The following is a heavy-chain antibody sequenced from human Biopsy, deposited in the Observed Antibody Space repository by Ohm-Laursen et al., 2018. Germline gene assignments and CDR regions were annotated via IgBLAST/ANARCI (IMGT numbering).Heavy chain of an antibody. Sequence: SLRLSCAAPGFTFSNSGMHWVRQAPGKGLEWVAAISYDGSKTDYGDSVKGRLNISRDNSRNTLDLQMSSLRVEDTAVYFCAKDKGTFNFYYYGIDVWGQGTTVTVSS. CDR3: AKDKGTFNFYYYGIDV. D-gene: IGHD2/OR15-2a*01. V-gene: IGHV3-30*18. J-gene: IGHJ6*02. CDR1: GFTFSNSG. CDR2: ISYDGSKT.